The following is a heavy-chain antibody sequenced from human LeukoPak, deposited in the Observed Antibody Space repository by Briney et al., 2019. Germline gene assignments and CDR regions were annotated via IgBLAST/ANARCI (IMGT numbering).Heavy chain of an antibody. V-gene: IGHV3-23*01. CDR3: AKDVRDIVVVPDPS. D-gene: IGHD2-2*01. Sequence: PGGSLRLSCAASGFTFSSYAMSWVRQAPGKGLEWVSAISGSGGRTCYADSVKGRFTISRDNSKNTLYLQMNSLRAEDTAVYYCAKDVRDIVVVPDPSWGQGTLVTVSS. J-gene: IGHJ5*02. CDR2: ISGSGGRT. CDR1: GFTFSSYA.